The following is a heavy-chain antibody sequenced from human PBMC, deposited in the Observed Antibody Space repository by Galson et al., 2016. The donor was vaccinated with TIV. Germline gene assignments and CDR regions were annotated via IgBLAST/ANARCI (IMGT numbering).Heavy chain of an antibody. CDR1: GFSLYTRGVG. D-gene: IGHD4-17*01. Sequence: PALVKPTQTLTLTCTFSGFSLYTRGVGVGWIRQPPGKALEWLALFYWDGEERYRPSLRGRVTISTDTSGNEVVLKMTNMDPVDTGTYFCARRGEAGSTGFFDLRGQGSLVTVSS. CDR2: FYWDGEE. J-gene: IGHJ4*02. CDR3: ARRGEAGSTGFFDL. V-gene: IGHV2-5*02.